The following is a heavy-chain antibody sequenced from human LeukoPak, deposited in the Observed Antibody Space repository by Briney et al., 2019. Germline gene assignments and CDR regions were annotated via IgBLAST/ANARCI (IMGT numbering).Heavy chain of an antibody. CDR2: ISYDGSNK. CDR3: VRGEDGWTADY. Sequence: PGGSLRLSCAASGFTFSSYAMHWVRQAPGKGLEWVAVISYDGSNKYYADSVKGRFTISRDNSKNTLYLQMNSLRAEDTAVYYCVRGEDGWTADYWGQGTLVTVSS. V-gene: IGHV3-30*04. CDR1: GFTFSSYA. J-gene: IGHJ4*02. D-gene: IGHD5-24*01.